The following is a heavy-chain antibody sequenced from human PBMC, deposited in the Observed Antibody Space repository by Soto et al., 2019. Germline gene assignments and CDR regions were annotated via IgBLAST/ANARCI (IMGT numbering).Heavy chain of an antibody. Sequence: SETLSLTCAVYGGSFSGYYCNWIRQPPGKGLEWIGEINHSGSTNYNPSLKSRVTISVDTSKNQFSLKLSSVTAADTAVYYCARGGNYDILTGYFSNNWFDPWGQGTLVTVSS. J-gene: IGHJ5*02. CDR1: GGSFSGYY. CDR2: INHSGST. V-gene: IGHV4-34*01. D-gene: IGHD3-9*01. CDR3: ARGGNYDILTGYFSNNWFDP.